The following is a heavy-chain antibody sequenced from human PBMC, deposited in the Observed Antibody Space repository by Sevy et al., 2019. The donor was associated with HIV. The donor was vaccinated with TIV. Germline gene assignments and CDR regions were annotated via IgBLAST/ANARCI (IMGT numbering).Heavy chain of an antibody. CDR1: RFSFNSYG. J-gene: IGHJ5*02. Sequence: GGSLRLSCAASRFSFNSYGMHWVRQAPGKGLEWVAFIRYDGSNKYYADSVKGRFTISRDDSKNTLYLQMNSLRAEDTALYYCARGTPAFCTGGVCFNWFDPWGQGTLVTVSS. CDR2: IRYDGSNK. D-gene: IGHD2-8*02. V-gene: IGHV3-30*02. CDR3: ARGTPAFCTGGVCFNWFDP.